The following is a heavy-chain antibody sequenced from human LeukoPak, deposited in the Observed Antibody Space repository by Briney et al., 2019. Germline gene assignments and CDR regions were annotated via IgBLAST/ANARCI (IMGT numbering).Heavy chain of an antibody. V-gene: IGHV4-59*02. D-gene: IGHD7-27*01. J-gene: IGHJ4*02. CDR1: GGSVSDYY. CDR2: IYYTGT. CDR3: ASRKLGNDY. Sequence: PSETLSLTCTVSGGSVSDYYWSWIRQSPGKGLEWIGYIYYTGTSYNPSLESRVTISADTSKNQFSLNLSSVTAADTAVYYCASRKLGNDYWGQGTLVTVSS.